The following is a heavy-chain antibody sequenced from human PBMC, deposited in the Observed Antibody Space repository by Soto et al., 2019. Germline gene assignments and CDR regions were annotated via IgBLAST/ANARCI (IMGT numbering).Heavy chain of an antibody. CDR1: GFTFNTFA. CDR2: IWSDGSGR. CDR3: VRGSYDSDAVRHNFGFFGP. J-gene: IGHJ5*02. D-gene: IGHD2-8*01. Sequence: GGSLRLSCATSGFTFNTFALHWVRQAPGKGLEWVAIIWSDGSGRQHADSVKGRFTISRDNSKNMLSLQMNGLRAEDTAIYYCVRGSYDSDAVRHNFGFFGPWGQGTLVTVSS. V-gene: IGHV3-33*01.